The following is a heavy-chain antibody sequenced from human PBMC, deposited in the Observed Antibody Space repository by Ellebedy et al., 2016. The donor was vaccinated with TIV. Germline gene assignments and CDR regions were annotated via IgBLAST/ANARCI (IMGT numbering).Heavy chain of an antibody. V-gene: IGHV3-33*06. CDR1: GFTFSSYG. J-gene: IGHJ4*02. CDR3: AKATVVVRVSCLDH. D-gene: IGHD4-23*01. Sequence: GESLKISCAASGFTFSSYGMHWVRQAPGKGLEWVAVIWFDGSNKYHADSVKGRFTISRDNSKNTLYLQMNSLRGDDTAVYYCAKATVVVRVSCLDHWGQGTLVTVSS. CDR2: IWFDGSNK.